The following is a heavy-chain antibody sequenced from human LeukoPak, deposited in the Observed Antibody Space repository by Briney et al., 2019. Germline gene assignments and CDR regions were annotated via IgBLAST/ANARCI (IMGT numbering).Heavy chain of an antibody. D-gene: IGHD6-13*01. V-gene: IGHV4-4*09. CDR2: IYTSGST. Sequence: SETLSLTCTVSGGSISSYYWSWIRQPPGKGLEWIGYIYTSGSTNYNPSLKSRVTISVDTSKNQFSLKLSSVTAADTAVYYCAAANIYYYYMGVWGKGTTVTVSS. J-gene: IGHJ6*03. CDR1: GGSISSYY. CDR3: AAANIYYYYMGV.